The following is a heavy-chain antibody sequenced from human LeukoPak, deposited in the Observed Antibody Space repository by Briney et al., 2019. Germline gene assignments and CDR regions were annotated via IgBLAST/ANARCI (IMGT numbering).Heavy chain of an antibody. D-gene: IGHD3-22*01. CDR1: GGTFSSYA. CDR3: AREGGVVITMD. V-gene: IGHV1-69*05. CDR2: IIPIFGTA. J-gene: IGHJ4*02. Sequence: ASVKVSCKASGGTFSSYAISWVRQAPGQGLEWMGRIIPIFGTANYAQKFQGRVTITTDESTNTAYMELSSLRSEDTAVYYCAREGGVVITMDWGQGTLVTVSS.